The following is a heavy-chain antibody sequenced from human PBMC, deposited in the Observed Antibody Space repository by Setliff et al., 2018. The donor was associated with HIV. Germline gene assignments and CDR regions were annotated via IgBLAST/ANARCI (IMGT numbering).Heavy chain of an antibody. J-gene: IGHJ6*03. V-gene: IGHV4-39*07. Sequence: PSETLSLTCTVSGVSIGSSSYYWSWIRQPPGKGLEWIGEINHSGSTNCNPSLKSRVTISVDTSKNQFSLKLSSVTAADTAVYYCARGPRYYDILTGPYYYYYYMDVWGKGTTVTVSS. CDR2: INHSGST. D-gene: IGHD3-9*01. CDR1: GVSIGSSSYY. CDR3: ARGPRYYDILTGPYYYYYYMDV.